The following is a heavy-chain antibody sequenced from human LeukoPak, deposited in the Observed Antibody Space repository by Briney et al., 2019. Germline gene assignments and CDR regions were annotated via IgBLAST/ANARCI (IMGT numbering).Heavy chain of an antibody. CDR2: IGSDGSTT. D-gene: IGHD3-22*01. CDR1: GFTFSSYW. J-gene: IGHJ4*02. V-gene: IGHV3-74*01. CDR3: ARERSGSSGYYSAIDS. Sequence: PGGSLRLSCVASGFTFSSYWMHWVRQPPGNGLVWVSRIGSDGSTTTYADSVKGRFTISRDNAKNTLCLQMNSLRAEDTAVYYCARERSGSSGYYSAIDSWGQGTLVTVSS.